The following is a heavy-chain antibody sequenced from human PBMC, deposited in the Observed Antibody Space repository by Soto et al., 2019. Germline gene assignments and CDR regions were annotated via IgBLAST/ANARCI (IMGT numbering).Heavy chain of an antibody. D-gene: IGHD5-18*01. J-gene: IGHJ2*01. CDR1: GFTFSSYA. V-gene: IGHV3-30*14. CDR2: ISYDGSNK. CDR3: ARDPLWGTAMVVWYFDL. Sequence: QVQLVESGGGVVQPGRSLRLSCAASGFTFSSYAMHWVRQAPGKGQEWVAVISYDGSNKYYADSVKGRFTISRDNSKNTLYLQMNSLRAEDTAVYYCARDPLWGTAMVVWYFDLCSRGTLVTVSS.